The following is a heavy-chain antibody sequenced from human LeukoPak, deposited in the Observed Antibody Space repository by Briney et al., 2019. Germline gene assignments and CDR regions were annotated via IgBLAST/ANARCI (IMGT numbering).Heavy chain of an antibody. CDR3: ARSSSNWFDP. CDR2: ISSSSSYI. CDR1: GFTFSSYS. V-gene: IGHV3-21*01. D-gene: IGHD3-10*01. J-gene: IGHJ5*02. Sequence: PGGSLRLSCVASGFTFSSYSMNWVRQAPGKGLEWVSSISSSSSYIYYADSVKGRFTISRDNAKNSLYLQMNSLRAEDTAVYYCARSSSNWFDPWGQGTLVTVSS.